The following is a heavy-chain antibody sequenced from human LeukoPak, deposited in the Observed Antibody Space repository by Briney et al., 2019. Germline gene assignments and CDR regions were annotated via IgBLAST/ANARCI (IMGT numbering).Heavy chain of an antibody. V-gene: IGHV3-53*01. CDR2: IYSGGTT. D-gene: IGHD7-27*01. J-gene: IGHJ4*02. CDR3: AKDNAEGRGAWGSFDY. Sequence: GGSLRLSCAASGFTVSSNYMSWVRQAPGKGLEWVSVIYSGGTTNYADSVKGRFTISRDNSKNALFLQMNSLRAEDTAVYYCAKDNAEGRGAWGSFDYWGQGTLVTVSS. CDR1: GFTVSSNY.